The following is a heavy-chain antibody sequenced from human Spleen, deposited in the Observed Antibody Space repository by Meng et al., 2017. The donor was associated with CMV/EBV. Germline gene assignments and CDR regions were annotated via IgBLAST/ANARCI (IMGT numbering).Heavy chain of an antibody. CDR3: ARGKNVSAHGNEIDY. CDR2: SNPSGST. V-gene: IGHV1-46*01. Sequence: SVYPLSSYYMPWVRQAPGQGLEWMGISNPSGSTTYAQKFQGRVTMTRDTSTSTVYMELSRLRSEDTALYYCARGKNVSAHGNEIDYWGQGTLVTVSS. D-gene: IGHD6-13*01. CDR1: VYPLSSYY. J-gene: IGHJ4*02.